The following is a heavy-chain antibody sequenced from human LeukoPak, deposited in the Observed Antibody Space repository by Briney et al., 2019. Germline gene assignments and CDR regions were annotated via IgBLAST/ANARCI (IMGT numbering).Heavy chain of an antibody. CDR3: ARDQLQLSLDY. V-gene: IGHV3-74*01. J-gene: IGHJ4*02. CDR2: INSDGSST. CDR1: GFTFSSYA. D-gene: IGHD5-24*01. Sequence: GGSLRLSCAASGFTFSSYAMHWVRQAPGKGLVWVSRINSDGSSTSYADSVKGRFTISRDNAKNTLYLQMNSLRAEDTAVYYCARDQLQLSLDYWGQGTLVTVSS.